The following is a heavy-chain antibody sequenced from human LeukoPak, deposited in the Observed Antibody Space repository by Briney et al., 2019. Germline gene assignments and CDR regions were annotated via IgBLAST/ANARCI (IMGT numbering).Heavy chain of an antibody. CDR3: ATVDYSSSWYYFDY. Sequence: ASVKVSCKVSGYTLTELSMHWVRQAPGKGLEWMGGFDPEDGETIYAQKFQGRVTMTEDTSTDTAYMELSSLRSEDTAVYYCATVDYSSSWYYFDYWGQGTLVTVSS. J-gene: IGHJ4*02. CDR2: FDPEDGET. D-gene: IGHD6-13*01. V-gene: IGHV1-24*01. CDR1: GYTLTELS.